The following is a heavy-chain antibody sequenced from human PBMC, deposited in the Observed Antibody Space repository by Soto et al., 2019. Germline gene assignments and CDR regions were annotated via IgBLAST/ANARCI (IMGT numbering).Heavy chain of an antibody. CDR1: GFTFSNAW. V-gene: IGHV3-15*01. J-gene: IGHJ4*02. Sequence: GGSLRLSCAASGFTFSNAWMSWVRQAPGKGLEWVGRIKSKTDGGTTDYAAPVKGRFTISRDDSKNTLYLQMNSLKTEDTAVYYCTTASGDYGDYGHVDYWGQGTLVTVSS. CDR2: IKSKTDGGTT. CDR3: TTASGDYGDYGHVDY. D-gene: IGHD4-17*01.